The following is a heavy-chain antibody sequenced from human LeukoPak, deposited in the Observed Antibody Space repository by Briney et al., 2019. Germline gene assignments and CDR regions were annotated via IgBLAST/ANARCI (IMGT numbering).Heavy chain of an antibody. CDR1: GGSFSGYY. V-gene: IGHV4-34*01. J-gene: IGHJ4*02. Sequence: PSETLSLTCAVYGGSFSGYYWSWIRQPPGKGLEWIGEINHSGSTNYNPSLKSRVTISVDTSKNQFSLKLSSVTAADTAVYYCATRGGYSYGYFDNWGQGTLVTVSS. CDR2: INHSGST. CDR3: ATRGGYSYGYFDN. D-gene: IGHD5-18*01.